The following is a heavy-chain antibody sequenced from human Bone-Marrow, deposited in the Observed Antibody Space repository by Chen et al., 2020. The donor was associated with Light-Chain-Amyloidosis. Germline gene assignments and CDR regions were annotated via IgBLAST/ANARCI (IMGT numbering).Heavy chain of an antibody. CDR2: IYPDDSDA. CDR1: GYTFPNYW. J-gene: IGHJ4*02. Sequence: GGARKISCKGSGYTFPNYWIGWVRQMPGKGLEWMGVIYPDDSDARYSPSFEGQVTISADKSITTAYLQWRSLKASDTAMYYCARRRDGYNFDYWGQGTLVTVSS. V-gene: IGHV5-51*01. D-gene: IGHD5-12*01. CDR3: ARRRDGYNFDY.